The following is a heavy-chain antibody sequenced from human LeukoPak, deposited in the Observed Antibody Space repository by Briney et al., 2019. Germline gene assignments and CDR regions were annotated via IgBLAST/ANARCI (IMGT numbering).Heavy chain of an antibody. V-gene: IGHV3-7*01. J-gene: IGHJ4*02. CDR3: ASGGPDYDFWSGHF. D-gene: IGHD3-3*01. CDR1: GFTFSNYW. CDR2: IKQDGSEK. Sequence: PGGFLRLSCVASGFTFSNYWMNWVRQAPGKGLEWVANIKQDGSEKYYVDSVKGRFTISRDNAKNSLYLQMNSLRAEDTAVYYCASGGPDYDFWSGHFWGQGTLVTVSS.